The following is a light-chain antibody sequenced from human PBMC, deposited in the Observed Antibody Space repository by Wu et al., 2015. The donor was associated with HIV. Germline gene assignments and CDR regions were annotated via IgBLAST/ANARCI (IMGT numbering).Light chain of an antibody. J-gene: IGKJ3*01. CDR3: QHYGDSQFT. CDR2: GAS. Sequence: IVLTQSPDTLSLSPGETAILSCRASQIIPSSHLAWYQQKPGQAPRLLMYGASSKTSGISDRFSGYTSAATVFSLAIFRLQPEDSAVYFRQHYGDSQFTFGRGTKVEI. CDR1: QIIPSSH. V-gene: IGKV3-20*01.